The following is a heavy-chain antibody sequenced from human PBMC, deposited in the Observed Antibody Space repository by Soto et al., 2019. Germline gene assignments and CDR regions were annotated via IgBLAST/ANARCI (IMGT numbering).Heavy chain of an antibody. D-gene: IGHD3-3*02. Sequence: QLQLQESGPGLVKPSETLSLTCTVSSGSISSSACFWGWLRQPPGKGLEWIGNIYYSGSTYYNPSLKSRVAMSVDTSNNQFSLKLSSVTAADTAVYYCARVLGDYPFYDDYMDVWGKGTTVTVSS. CDR3: ARVLGDYPFYDDYMDV. CDR2: IYYSGST. CDR1: SGSISSSACF. V-gene: IGHV4-39*01. J-gene: IGHJ6*03.